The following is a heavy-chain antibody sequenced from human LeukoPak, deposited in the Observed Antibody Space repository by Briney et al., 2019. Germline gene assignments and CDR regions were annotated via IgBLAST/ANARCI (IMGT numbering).Heavy chain of an antibody. V-gene: IGHV3-23*01. CDR1: GFTFSSYA. CDR3: AKGGNYGDYFDY. D-gene: IGHD4-17*01. Sequence: GGSLRLSCAASGFTFSSYAMRWVRQAPGKGLEWVSAISGSGGSTYYADSVKGRFTISRDNSKNTLYLQMNSLRAEDTAVYYCAKGGNYGDYFDYWGQGTLVTVSS. CDR2: ISGSGGST. J-gene: IGHJ4*02.